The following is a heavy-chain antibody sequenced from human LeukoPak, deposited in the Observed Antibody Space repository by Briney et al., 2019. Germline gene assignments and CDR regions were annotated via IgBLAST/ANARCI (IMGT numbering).Heavy chain of an antibody. CDR1: GFTFNNNW. D-gene: IGHD2-8*01. Sequence: GGSLRLSCAASGFTFNNNWMTWVRQAPGKGLEWVSYISSSSSTIYYADSVKGRFTISRDNAKNSLYLQMNSLRAEDTAVYYCARALGLMVYAPFDYWGQGTLVTVSS. CDR3: ARALGLMVYAPFDY. CDR2: ISSSSSTI. V-gene: IGHV3-48*01. J-gene: IGHJ4*02.